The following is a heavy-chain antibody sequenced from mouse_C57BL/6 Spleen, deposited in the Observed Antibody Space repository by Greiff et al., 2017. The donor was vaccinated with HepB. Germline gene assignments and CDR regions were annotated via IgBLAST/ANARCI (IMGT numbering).Heavy chain of an antibody. CDR1: GFTFSSYG. D-gene: IGHD1-1*01. V-gene: IGHV5-6*01. CDR2: ISSGGSYT. J-gene: IGHJ2*01. Sequence: EVKVVESGGDLVKPGGSLKLSCAASGFTFSSYGMSWVRQTPDKRLEWVATISSGGSYTYYPESVKGRFSISRDNAKNTLYLQMSRLKSEYTAMYYCARAVFITTVVAKNYFYYWGQGTTLTVSS. CDR3: ARAVFITTVVAKNYFYY.